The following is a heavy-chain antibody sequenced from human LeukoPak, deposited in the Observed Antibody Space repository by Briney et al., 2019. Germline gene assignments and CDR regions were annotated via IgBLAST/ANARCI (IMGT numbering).Heavy chain of an antibody. CDR1: GYTFTSYY. CDR3: ARSDIVVVAAAMPSALEYCPH. J-gene: IGHJ1*01. V-gene: IGHV1-46*01. D-gene: IGHD2-2*01. CDR2: INPSGGST. Sequence: ASVKVSCKASGYTFTSYYMHWVRQAPGQGLEWMGIINPSGGSTSYAQKFQGRVTMTRDMSTSTVYMELSILRSDDTAVYYCARSDIVVVAAAMPSALEYCPHRGQGTLVSPSS.